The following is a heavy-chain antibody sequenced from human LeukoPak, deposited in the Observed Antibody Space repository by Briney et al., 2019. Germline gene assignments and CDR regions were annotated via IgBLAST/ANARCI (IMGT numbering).Heavy chain of an antibody. D-gene: IGHD3-10*01. CDR2: ISGSGGST. Sequence: PGGSLRLSCAASGFTFSTYSVHWVRQAPGKGLEWVSAISGSGGSTYYADSVKGRFTISRDNSKNTLYLQMNSLRAEDTAVYYCAKAMYGTGSFSYYYYGMDVWGQGTTVTVSS. V-gene: IGHV3-23*01. J-gene: IGHJ6*02. CDR3: AKAMYGTGSFSYYYYGMDV. CDR1: GFTFSTYS.